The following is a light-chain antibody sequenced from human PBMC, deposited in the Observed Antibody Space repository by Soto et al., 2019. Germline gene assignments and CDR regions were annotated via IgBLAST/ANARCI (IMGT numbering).Light chain of an antibody. CDR2: LGS. J-gene: IGKJ2*01. V-gene: IGKV2-28*01. CDR3: MQALQTPYT. Sequence: EIVMTQSPASLPVTPGEPASISCRSSQRLLHSNGYHFLDWYLQKPGQSPQLLIYLGSYRASGVPDRVSGSGAGTDFTLEISRVEAEDGGVYYCMQALQTPYTFGQGTKLEIK. CDR1: QRLLHSNGYHF.